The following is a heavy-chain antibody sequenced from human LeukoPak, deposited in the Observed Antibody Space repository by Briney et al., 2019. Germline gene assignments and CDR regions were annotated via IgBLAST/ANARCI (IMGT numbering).Heavy chain of an antibody. CDR3: ARGQRGYSYGYADQ. Sequence: SETLSLTCTVSGGSISSYYWSWIRQPPGKGLEWIGYVYYSGKTNYNPSLKSRVTISVDTSKNQFSLKLSSVTAADTAVYYCARGQRGYSYGYADQWGQGTLVTVSS. CDR1: GGSISSYY. J-gene: IGHJ4*02. V-gene: IGHV4-59*01. CDR2: VYYSGKT. D-gene: IGHD5-18*01.